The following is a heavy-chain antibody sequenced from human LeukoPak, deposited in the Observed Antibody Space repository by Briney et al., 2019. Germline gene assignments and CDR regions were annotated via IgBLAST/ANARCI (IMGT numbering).Heavy chain of an antibody. CDR1: GFTFSNYA. CDR2: FSRTGDTT. J-gene: IGHJ4*02. V-gene: IGHV3-23*01. Sequence: GGSLRLSCAASGFTFSNYAMSWVRQAPGKGLEWVSTFSRTGDTTFYADSVKGRFTISRDNSKNTLYLQMNSLRAEDTAVYYCAKRDVAYCSSTSCYPQFDYWGQGTLVTVSS. CDR3: AKRDVAYCSSTSCYPQFDY. D-gene: IGHD2-2*01.